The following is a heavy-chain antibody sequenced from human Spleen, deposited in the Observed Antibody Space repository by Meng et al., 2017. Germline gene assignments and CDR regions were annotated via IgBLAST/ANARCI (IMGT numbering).Heavy chain of an antibody. CDR3: AVDVVGYSYYYFDY. CDR2: IYTSGST. V-gene: IGHV4-61*02. D-gene: IGHD5-18*01. CDR1: GGSISSGSYY. Sequence: SETLSLTCTVSGGSISSGSYYWSWIRQPAGKGLEWIGRIYTSGSTNYNPSLKSRVTISVDTSKNQFSLKLSSVTAADTAVYYCAVDVVGYSYYYFDYWGQGTLVTVSS. J-gene: IGHJ4*02.